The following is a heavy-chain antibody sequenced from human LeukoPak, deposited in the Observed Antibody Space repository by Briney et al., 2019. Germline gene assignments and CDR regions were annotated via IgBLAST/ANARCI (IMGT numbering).Heavy chain of an antibody. CDR2: ISYDGSNK. D-gene: IGHD6-13*01. CDR1: GFTFSSYA. V-gene: IGHV3-30-3*01. J-gene: IGHJ4*02. Sequence: GGSLRLSCAASGFTFSSYAMHWVRQAPGKGLEWVAVISYDGSNKYYADSVKGRFTISRDNSKNTLYLQMNSLRAEDTAVYYCARVRQQLVRAPVCFDYWGQGTLVTVSS. CDR3: ARVRQQLVRAPVCFDY.